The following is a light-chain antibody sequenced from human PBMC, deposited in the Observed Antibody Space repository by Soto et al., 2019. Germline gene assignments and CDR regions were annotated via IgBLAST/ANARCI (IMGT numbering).Light chain of an antibody. CDR2: DVH. J-gene: IGLJ1*01. CDR3: SSYTASPPFYG. Sequence: QSALTQPASVSGSPGQSITISCTGARTDVDGHDYVSWYQQHPGQAPKLIIFDVHNRTSGVSSRFSGSKSGDTASLTISGLRAEDDGDYYCSSYTASPPFYGFGTGNKVTVL. CDR1: RTDVDGHDY. V-gene: IGLV2-14*03.